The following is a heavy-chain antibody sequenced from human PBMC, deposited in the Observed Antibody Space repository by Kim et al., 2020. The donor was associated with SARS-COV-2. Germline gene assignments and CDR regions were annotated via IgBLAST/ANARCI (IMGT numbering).Heavy chain of an antibody. CDR3: ARESSSWSTYYYYYYMDV. D-gene: IGHD6-13*01. V-gene: IGHV4-34*01. J-gene: IGHJ6*03. CDR2: INHSGST. Sequence: SETLSLTCAVYGGSFSGYYWSWIRQPPGKGLEWIGEINHSGSTNYNPSLKSRVTISVDTSKNQFSLKLSSVTAADTAVYYCARESSSWSTYYYYYYMDVWGKGTTVTVSS. CDR1: GGSFSGYY.